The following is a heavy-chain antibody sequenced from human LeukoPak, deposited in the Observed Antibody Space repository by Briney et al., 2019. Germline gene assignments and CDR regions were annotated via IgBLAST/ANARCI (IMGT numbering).Heavy chain of an antibody. J-gene: IGHJ4*02. D-gene: IGHD1-1*01. CDR3: ASGIRERGFDY. CDR1: GFTFTTYW. CDR2: INQDGTEK. V-gene: IGHV3-7*01. Sequence: GGSLRLSCAASGFTFTTYWMTWVRQAPGKGLEWVANINQDGTEKYYVDSVKGRFTISRDNAKNSLYLQMNSLRADDTAFYFCASGIRERGFDYWGQGTLVTVSS.